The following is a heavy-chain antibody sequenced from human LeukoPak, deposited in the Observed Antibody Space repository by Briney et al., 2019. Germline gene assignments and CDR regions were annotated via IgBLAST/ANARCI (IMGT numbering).Heavy chain of an antibody. CDR3: ARDGDYCSSTSCSFFDY. D-gene: IGHD2-2*01. J-gene: IGHJ4*02. CDR2: ISAYNGNT. V-gene: IGHV1-18*01. CDR1: GYTFTSYG. Sequence: ASVKVSCKASGYTFTSYGISWVRQAPGQGLEWMGWISAYNGNTNYAQKLQGRVTMTTDTSTSTAYMELGSLRSDDTAVYYCARDGDYCSSTSCSFFDYWGQGTLVTVSS.